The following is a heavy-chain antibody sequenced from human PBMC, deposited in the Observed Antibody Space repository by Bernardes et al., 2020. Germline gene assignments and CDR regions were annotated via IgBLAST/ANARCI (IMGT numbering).Heavy chain of an antibody. CDR3: ARDRDYGVGEGGFDP. Sequence: GGSLRLSCAASGFTFSSYGMHWVRQAPGKGLEWVAVIWYDGSNKYYADSVKGRFTISRDNSKNTLYLQMNSLRAEDTAVYYCARDRDYGVGEGGFDPWGQGTLVTVSS. D-gene: IGHD4-17*01. CDR1: GFTFSSYG. V-gene: IGHV3-33*01. CDR2: IWYDGSNK. J-gene: IGHJ5*02.